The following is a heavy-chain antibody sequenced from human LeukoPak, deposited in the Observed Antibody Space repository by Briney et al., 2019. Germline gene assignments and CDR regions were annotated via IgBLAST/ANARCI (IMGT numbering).Heavy chain of an antibody. Sequence: PGGSLRLSCAASGFTFSSYGMHWVRQAPGKGLEWVAVISYDGSNKYYADSVKGRFTISRDNSKNTLYLQMNSLRAEDTAVYYCAKDVSPLRYFDWLPSVWGQGTLVTVSS. D-gene: IGHD3-9*01. J-gene: IGHJ4*02. V-gene: IGHV3-30*18. CDR1: GFTFSSYG. CDR3: AKDVSPLRYFDWLPSV. CDR2: ISYDGSNK.